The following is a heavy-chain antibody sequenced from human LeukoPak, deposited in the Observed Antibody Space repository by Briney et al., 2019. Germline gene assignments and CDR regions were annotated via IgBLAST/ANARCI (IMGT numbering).Heavy chain of an antibody. D-gene: IGHD3-22*01. CDR3: ARGMTMIVVVSPTDGGAFDY. CDR1: GYTFTSYG. J-gene: IGHJ4*02. Sequence: ASVKVSCKASGYTFTSYGISWVRQAPGQGLEWMGWISSYNGNTNYAQKFQGRVTMTTDTSTSTAYMELRSLRSDDTAVYYCARGMTMIVVVSPTDGGAFDYWGQGSLVTVSS. V-gene: IGHV1-18*01. CDR2: ISSYNGNT.